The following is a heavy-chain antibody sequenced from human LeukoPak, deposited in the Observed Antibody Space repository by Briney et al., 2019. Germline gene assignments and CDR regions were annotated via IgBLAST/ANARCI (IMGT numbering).Heavy chain of an antibody. J-gene: IGHJ4*02. CDR1: GFTFSNAW. Sequence: GGSLRLSGAASGFTFSNAWMSWVRQAPGKGLEGVGRIKSKTDGGTTDYAAPVKGRFTISRDDSKNTLYLQMNSLKTEDTAVYYCTTIWSSPAGVCWGQGTLVTVSS. CDR3: TTIWSSPAGVC. D-gene: IGHD6-6*01. CDR2: IKSKTDGGTT. V-gene: IGHV3-15*01.